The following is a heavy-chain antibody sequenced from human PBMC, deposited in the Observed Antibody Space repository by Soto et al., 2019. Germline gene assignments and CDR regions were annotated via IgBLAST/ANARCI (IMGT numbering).Heavy chain of an antibody. V-gene: IGHV3-48*01. CDR3: AGDLYGDYSADF. Sequence: EVELVQSGGGLAQPGGCLRLSCAASGFTFSIYGMNWVRQAPGKGLEWVSYISSGGNTLNCADSVMGRFTISRDSTKNSVDVHMISLRAGDTAVYYCAGDLYGDYSADFWGQGTLVTVAS. D-gene: IGHD4-17*01. CDR2: ISSGGNTL. J-gene: IGHJ4*02. CDR1: GFTFSIYG.